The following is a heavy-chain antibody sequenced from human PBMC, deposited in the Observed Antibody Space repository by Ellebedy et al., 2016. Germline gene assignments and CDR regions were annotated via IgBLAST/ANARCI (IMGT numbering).Heavy chain of an antibody. Sequence: ASVKVSCKASGYTFTSYALHWVRLAPGQRLEWMGWINAGNGNTKQSQKFQGRVTLTRDTSATTDYMELSSLTSEDTAVYYCARSLVTTNYWGQGTLVTVSS. CDR3: ARSLVTTNY. J-gene: IGHJ4*02. V-gene: IGHV1-3*01. D-gene: IGHD4-17*01. CDR2: INAGNGNT. CDR1: GYTFTSYA.